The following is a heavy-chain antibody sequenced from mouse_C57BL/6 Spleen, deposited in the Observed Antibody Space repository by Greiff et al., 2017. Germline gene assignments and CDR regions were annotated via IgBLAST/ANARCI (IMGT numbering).Heavy chain of an antibody. D-gene: IGHD2-4*01. CDR3: ARGGYDYDGDYFDY. Sequence: VQLKESGGGLVQPGGSLKLSCAASGFTFSDYYMYWVRQTPEKRLEWVAYISNGGGSTYYPDTVKGRFTISRDNAKNTLYLQMSRLKSEDTAMYYCARGGYDYDGDYFDYWGQGTTLTVSS. J-gene: IGHJ2*01. CDR1: GFTFSDYY. CDR2: ISNGGGST. V-gene: IGHV5-12*01.